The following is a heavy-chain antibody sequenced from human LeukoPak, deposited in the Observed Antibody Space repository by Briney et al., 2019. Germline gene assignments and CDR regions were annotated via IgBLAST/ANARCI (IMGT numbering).Heavy chain of an antibody. J-gene: IGHJ4*02. CDR1: GGSTSSGGYS. Sequence: PSQTLSLTCAVSGGSTSSGGYSWSWIRQPPGTGLEWIGYIYHSGSTYYNPSLKSRVTISVDRSKNQFSLKLSSVTAADTAVYYCARVSTVTKYFDYWGQGTLVTVSS. D-gene: IGHD4-17*01. CDR2: IYHSGST. V-gene: IGHV4-30-2*01. CDR3: ARVSTVTKYFDY.